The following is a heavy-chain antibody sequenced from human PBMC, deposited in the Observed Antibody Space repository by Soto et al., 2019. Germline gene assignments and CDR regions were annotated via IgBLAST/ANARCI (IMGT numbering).Heavy chain of an antibody. CDR3: ARNQVVTFIDYYYGMDV. J-gene: IGHJ6*02. V-gene: IGHV3-53*01. D-gene: IGHD2-15*01. Sequence: EVQLVESGGGLIQPGGSLRLSCAASGFTVSSNYMSWVRQAPGKGLEWVSVIYSGGSTYYADSVKGRFTISRDNSKNRXYLQMNSLRAEDTAVYYCARNQVVTFIDYYYGMDVWGQGNTVTVSS. CDR1: GFTVSSNY. CDR2: IYSGGST.